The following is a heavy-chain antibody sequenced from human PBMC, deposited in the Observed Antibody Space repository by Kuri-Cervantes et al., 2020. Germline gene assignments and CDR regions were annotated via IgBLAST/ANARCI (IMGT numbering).Heavy chain of an antibody. J-gene: IGHJ6*01. CDR2: IYSVGRT. CDR1: GFTGSGNY. V-gene: IGHV3-66*02. Sequence: GESLKISCTASGFTGSGNYMSWVRQAPGKGLEWVSIIYSVGRTYYADSVRGRFTISRDNSKNTLYLQMDSLEVEDTAVYYCARDSPAGTGSYYGSYYYGMDVWGQGTTVTVSS. D-gene: IGHD3-10*01. CDR3: ARDSPAGTGSYYGSYYYGMDV.